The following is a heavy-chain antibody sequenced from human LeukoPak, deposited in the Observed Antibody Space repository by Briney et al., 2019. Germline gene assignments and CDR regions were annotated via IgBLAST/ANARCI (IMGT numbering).Heavy chain of an antibody. CDR3: ARDGPSRSPTSGWFDP. Sequence: SETLSLTCTVSGGSIGTYYWSWIRQPPGKGLEWIGYIYYNGHTDYNPSLRSRVTISVHTSKNQFSLKLSSVTAADTAVYYCARDGPSRSPTSGWFDPWGQGTLVTVSS. V-gene: IGHV4-59*01. CDR2: IYYNGHT. CDR1: GGSIGTYY. D-gene: IGHD2-15*01. J-gene: IGHJ5*02.